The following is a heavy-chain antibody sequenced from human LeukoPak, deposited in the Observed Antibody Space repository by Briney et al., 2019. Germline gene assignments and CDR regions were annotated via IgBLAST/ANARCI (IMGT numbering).Heavy chain of an antibody. CDR1: GFTFSVYA. V-gene: IGHV3-30*04. CDR2: ISYDGSNK. D-gene: IGHD6-13*01. CDR3: AKVGSSWLRQYYFDY. J-gene: IGHJ4*02. Sequence: KSGGSLRLSCAASGFTFSVYAIHWVRQAPGKGLEWVAVISYDGSNKYYADSVKGRFTISRDNAKNSLYLQMNSLRAEDTALYYCAKVGSSWLRQYYFDYWGQGTLVTVSS.